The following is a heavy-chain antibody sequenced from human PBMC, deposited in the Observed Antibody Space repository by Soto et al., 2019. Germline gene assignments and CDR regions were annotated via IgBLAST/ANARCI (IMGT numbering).Heavy chain of an antibody. V-gene: IGHV1-18*01. CDR1: GYTFTRYG. CDR3: AKNGQPPYYYGLDV. D-gene: IGHD2-8*01. J-gene: IGHJ6*02. Sequence: ASVKVSCKASGYTFTRYGISWVRQAPGQGLEWMGWISGYNGDTNYAQKFQDRVSMTIDTSTGTAYMELRSLTSDDTAIYYCAKNGQPPYYYGLDVWGQGTKVTVSS. CDR2: ISGYNGDT.